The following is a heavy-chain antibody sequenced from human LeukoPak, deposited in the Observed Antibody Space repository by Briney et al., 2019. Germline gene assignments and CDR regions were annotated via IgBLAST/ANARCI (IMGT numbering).Heavy chain of an antibody. J-gene: IGHJ4*02. Sequence: AGGSLRLSCAASGFTFSSYWMSWVRQAPGKWLEWVAFIQYDGSNKFYADSVKGRFTISRDNSKNTLYLQMNSLRAEDTAVYYCARGPSGYHNTGGQGTLVTVSS. CDR2: IQYDGSNK. CDR1: GFTFSSYW. V-gene: IGHV3-30*14. D-gene: IGHD5-12*01. CDR3: ARGPSGYHNT.